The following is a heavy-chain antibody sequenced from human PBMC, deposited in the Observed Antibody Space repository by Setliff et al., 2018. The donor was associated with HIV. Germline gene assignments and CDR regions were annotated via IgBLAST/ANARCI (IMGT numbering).Heavy chain of an antibody. V-gene: IGHV1-3*01. Sequence: ASVKVSCKASGYTFTSYSIHWVRQAPGQRLEWMGWINAGDGNTKYSQKSQGRVTITRDTSASTAYMELSSLRSEDTAVYYCARDRKQLWIYYFDYWGQGTLVTVSS. CDR1: GYTFTSYS. J-gene: IGHJ4*02. CDR2: INAGDGNT. CDR3: ARDRKQLWIYYFDY. D-gene: IGHD5-18*01.